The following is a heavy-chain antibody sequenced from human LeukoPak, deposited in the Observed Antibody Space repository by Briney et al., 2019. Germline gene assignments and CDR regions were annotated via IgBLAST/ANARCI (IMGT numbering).Heavy chain of an antibody. CDR2: INPNRGGT. Sequence: ASVKVSCKASGYTFTGYYMHWVRQAPGQGLEWMGWINPNRGGTNYAQRFQGRVTMARDTSISTAYMELSSLGSDDTAVYYCARDPRRVYGSRDGSAEYFQHWGQGTLVTVSS. J-gene: IGHJ1*01. CDR3: ARDPRRVYGSRDGSAEYFQH. D-gene: IGHD3-10*01. CDR1: GYTFTGYY. V-gene: IGHV1-2*02.